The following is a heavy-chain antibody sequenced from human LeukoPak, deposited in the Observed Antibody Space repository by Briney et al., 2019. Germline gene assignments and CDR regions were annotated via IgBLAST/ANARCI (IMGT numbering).Heavy chain of an antibody. CDR1: GFTFSSYW. Sequence: PGGSLRLSCAASGFTFSSYWMHWVRHAPGKGLVWVSRINSDGSSTSYADSVKGRFTISRDNAKNTLYLQMNSLRAEDTAVYYCARGGYSSGYYDSEIDPWGQGTLVTVSS. J-gene: IGHJ5*02. CDR3: ARGGYSSGYYDSEIDP. D-gene: IGHD3-22*01. CDR2: INSDGSST. V-gene: IGHV3-74*01.